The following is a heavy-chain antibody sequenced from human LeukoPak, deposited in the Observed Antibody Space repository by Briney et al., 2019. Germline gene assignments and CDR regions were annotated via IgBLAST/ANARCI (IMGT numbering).Heavy chain of an antibody. CDR3: AKGPVGYYGMDV. V-gene: IGHV3-23*01. CDR2: ISGSGGST. Sequence: GMSLRLSCAASGFTFSSYAMHWVRQAPGKGLEWVSAISGSGGSTYYADSVKGRFTISRDNSKNTLYLQMNSLRAEDTAVYYCAKGPVGYYGMDVWGQGTTVTVSS. CDR1: GFTFSSYA. J-gene: IGHJ6*02.